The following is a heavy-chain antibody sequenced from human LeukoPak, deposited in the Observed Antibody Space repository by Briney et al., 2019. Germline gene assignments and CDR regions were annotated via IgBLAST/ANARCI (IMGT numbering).Heavy chain of an antibody. Sequence: SETLSLTCTVSGGSISSYYWSWIRQPPGKGLEWIGYIYYSGSTNYNPSLKSRVTISVDTSKNQLSLKLSSVTAADTAVYYCARGVVPAAKDWFDPWGQGTLVTVSS. D-gene: IGHD2-2*01. CDR2: IYYSGST. CDR3: ARGVVPAAKDWFDP. CDR1: GGSISSYY. V-gene: IGHV4-59*01. J-gene: IGHJ5*02.